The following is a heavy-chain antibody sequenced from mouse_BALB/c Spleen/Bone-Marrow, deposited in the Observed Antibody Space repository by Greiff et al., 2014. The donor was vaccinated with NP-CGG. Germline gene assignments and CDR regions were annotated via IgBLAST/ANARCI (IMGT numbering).Heavy chain of an antibody. D-gene: IGHD1-1*01. CDR1: GFNIKDTY. CDR3: AAHYYGSSQFAY. J-gene: IGHJ3*01. V-gene: IGHV14-3*02. CDR2: IDPANGNT. Sequence: DVHLVESGAELVKPGASVKLSCTASGFNIKDTYMHWVKQRPEQGLEWIGRIDPANGNTKYDPKFQGKATITADTSSNTAYLQLSSLTSEDTAVYYCAAHYYGSSQFAYWGQGTLVTVSA.